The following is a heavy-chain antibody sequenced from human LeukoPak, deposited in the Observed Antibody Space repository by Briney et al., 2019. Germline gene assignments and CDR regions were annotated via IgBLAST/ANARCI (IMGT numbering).Heavy chain of an antibody. J-gene: IGHJ4*02. V-gene: IGHV3-21*01. CDR1: GFTFSSYS. CDR3: AFYYYDSSGYPY. CDR2: ISSSSSYI. Sequence: GGFLRLSCAASGFTFSSYSMNWVRQAPEKGLEWVSSISSSSSYIYYADSVKGRFTISRDNAKNSLYLQMNSLRAEDTAVYYCAFYYYDSSGYPYWGQGTLVTVSS. D-gene: IGHD3-22*01.